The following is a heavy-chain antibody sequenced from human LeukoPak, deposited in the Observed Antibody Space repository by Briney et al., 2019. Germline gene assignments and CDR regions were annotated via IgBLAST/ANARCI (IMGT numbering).Heavy chain of an antibody. CDR1: GFTFSSYA. V-gene: IGHV3-48*03. CDR3: ARDYYDSGGYYNLGAFDI. D-gene: IGHD3-22*01. Sequence: GGSLRLSCAASGFTFSSYAMHWVRQAPGKGLEWVSYISSSGTTLYYADSVKGRFTTSRDNAKNSLYLQMNSLRAEDTAVYYCARDYYDSGGYYNLGAFDIWGQGTMVTVSS. CDR2: ISSSGTTL. J-gene: IGHJ3*02.